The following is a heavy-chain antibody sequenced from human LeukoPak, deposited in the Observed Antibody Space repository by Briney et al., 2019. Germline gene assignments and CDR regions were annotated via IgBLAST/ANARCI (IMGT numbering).Heavy chain of an antibody. D-gene: IGHD3-16*01. Sequence: SETLSLTCSVSGYSISSAYYWGWIRQPPGKGLEWIGTMYHSGSTNYNPSLKSRVTISVDTSKNQFSLKLTSVTAADTAVYYCARHLRPDDYFDYWGQGTLVTVSS. CDR2: MYHSGST. V-gene: IGHV4-38-2*02. J-gene: IGHJ4*02. CDR1: GYSISSAYY. CDR3: ARHLRPDDYFDY.